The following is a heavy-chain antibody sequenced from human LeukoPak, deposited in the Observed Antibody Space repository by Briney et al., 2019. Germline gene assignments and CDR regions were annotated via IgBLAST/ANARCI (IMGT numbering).Heavy chain of an antibody. V-gene: IGHV3-53*01. Sequence: GGSLRLSCAASGFTVSSNYMSWVRQAPGKGLEWVSDISGGRGSTYYVDSVKGRFTISRDNSKNTLYLQMNSLRVEDSALYYCARSVEYYYYYMDVWGKGTTVTVSS. CDR2: ISGGRGST. J-gene: IGHJ6*03. CDR1: GFTVSSNY. CDR3: ARSVEYYYYYMDV.